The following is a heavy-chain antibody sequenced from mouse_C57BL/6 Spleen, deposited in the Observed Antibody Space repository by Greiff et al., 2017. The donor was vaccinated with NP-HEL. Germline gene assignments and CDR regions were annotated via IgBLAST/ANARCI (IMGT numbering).Heavy chain of an antibody. V-gene: IGHV5-6*01. D-gene: IGHD4-1*01. CDR1: GFTFSSYG. J-gene: IGHJ1*03. CDR3: ARHGELWDVWYFDV. Sequence: DVHLVESGGDLVKPGGSLKLSCAASGFTFSSYGMSWVRQTPDKRLEWVATISSGGSYTYYPDSVKGRFTISRDNAKNTLYLQMSSLKSEDTAMYYCARHGELWDVWYFDVWGTGTTVTVSS. CDR2: ISSGGSYT.